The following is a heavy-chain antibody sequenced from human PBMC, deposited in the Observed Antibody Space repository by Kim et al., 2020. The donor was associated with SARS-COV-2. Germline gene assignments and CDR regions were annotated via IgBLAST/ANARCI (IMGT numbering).Heavy chain of an antibody. Sequence: NPSLKSRVTISVDTSKNQFSLKLSSVTAADTAVYYCARVGIAAADGMDVWGQGTTVTVSS. J-gene: IGHJ6*02. CDR3: ARVGIAAADGMDV. D-gene: IGHD6-13*01. V-gene: IGHV4-59*01.